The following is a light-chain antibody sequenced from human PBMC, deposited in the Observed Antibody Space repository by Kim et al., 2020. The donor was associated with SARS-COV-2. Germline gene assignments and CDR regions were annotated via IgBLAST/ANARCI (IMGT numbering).Light chain of an antibody. V-gene: IGKV3-11*01. CDR1: ESISVY. Sequence: PGETATLSGRASESISVYEGWDKHKPGQAPRILIYDASNRATRIPDRFSGSWSGTDFTLTISSLEPEDFAIYYCQQRNNWAPAVTFGGGTKVDIK. CDR2: DAS. J-gene: IGKJ4*01. CDR3: QQRNNWAPAVT.